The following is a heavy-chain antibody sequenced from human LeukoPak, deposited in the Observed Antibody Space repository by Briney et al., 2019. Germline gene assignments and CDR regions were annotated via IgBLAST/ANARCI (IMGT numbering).Heavy chain of an antibody. CDR3: ARAYYYESTAYYFDY. V-gene: IGHV1-2*06. D-gene: IGHD3-22*01. Sequence: ASVKVSCKASGYTFTAYFMHWVRQAPGQGLEWMGRINPNSGDTNFAQRFQGRVTMTRDTSFSTAYMELSRLRPDDTAVYFCARAYYYESTAYYFDYWGQGTLVTVSS. CDR2: INPNSGDT. J-gene: IGHJ4*02. CDR1: GYTFTAYF.